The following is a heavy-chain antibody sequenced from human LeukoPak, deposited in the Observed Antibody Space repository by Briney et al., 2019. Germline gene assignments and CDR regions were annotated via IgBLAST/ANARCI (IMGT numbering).Heavy chain of an antibody. Sequence: GGSLRLSCAASGFTFSSYAMNWVRQAPGKGLEGVSAISGSDDSTYYADSVKGRFTISRDHSKDTLYLQMNSLRAEDTAVYYCAKAVGPRTYSSGPPSDYWGQGTLVTVSS. D-gene: IGHD6-19*01. V-gene: IGHV3-23*01. CDR1: GFTFSSYA. J-gene: IGHJ4*02. CDR3: AKAVGPRTYSSGPPSDY. CDR2: ISGSDDST.